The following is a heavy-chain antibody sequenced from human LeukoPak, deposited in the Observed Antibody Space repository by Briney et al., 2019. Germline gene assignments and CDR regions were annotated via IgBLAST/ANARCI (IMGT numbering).Heavy chain of an antibody. D-gene: IGHD3-22*01. CDR2: IKQDGSEK. V-gene: IGHV3-7*01. CDR1: GFTFSSYW. Sequence: GGSLRLSCAASGFTFSSYWMSWVRQAPGKGLEWVANIKQDGSEKYYVDSVKGRFTISRDNAKNLLYLQMNSLRAEDTAVYYCARDPRSITMIVVVNDAFDIWGQGTMVTVSS. J-gene: IGHJ3*02. CDR3: ARDPRSITMIVVVNDAFDI.